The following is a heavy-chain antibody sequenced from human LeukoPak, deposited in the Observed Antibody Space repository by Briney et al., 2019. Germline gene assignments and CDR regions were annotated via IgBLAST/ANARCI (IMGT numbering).Heavy chain of an antibody. CDR3: ARVRSGIVGASSYYYYMDV. CDR2: ISSSSSYI. J-gene: IGHJ6*03. CDR1: GFTFSSYS. V-gene: IGHV3-21*01. Sequence: GGSLRLSCAASGFTFSSYSMNWVRQAPGKGLEWVSSISSSSSYIYYADSVKGRFTISRDNAKNSLYLQMNSLRAEDTAVYYCARVRSGIVGASSYYYYMDVWGKGTTVTVSS. D-gene: IGHD1-26*01.